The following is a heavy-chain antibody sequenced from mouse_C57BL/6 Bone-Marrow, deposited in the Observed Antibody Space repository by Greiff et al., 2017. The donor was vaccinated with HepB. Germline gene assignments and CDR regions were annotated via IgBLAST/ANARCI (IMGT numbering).Heavy chain of an antibody. J-gene: IGHJ1*03. V-gene: IGHV1-85*01. Sequence: VQLQESGPELVKPGASVKLSCKASGYTFTSYDINWVKQRPGQGLEWIGWIYPRDGSTKYNEKFKGKATLTVDTSSSTAYMELHSLTSEDSAVYFCARKGNGSSSYWYFDVWGTGTTVTVSS. CDR1: GYTFTSYD. CDR3: ARKGNGSSSYWYFDV. CDR2: IYPRDGST. D-gene: IGHD1-1*01.